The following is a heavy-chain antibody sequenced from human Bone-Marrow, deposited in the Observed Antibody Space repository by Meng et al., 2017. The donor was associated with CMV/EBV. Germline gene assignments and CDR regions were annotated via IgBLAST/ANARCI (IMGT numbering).Heavy chain of an antibody. V-gene: IGHV1-2*02. D-gene: IGHD6-13*01. J-gene: IGHJ4*02. CDR3: AREVYSSSWYKGAPGY. Sequence: ASVKVSCKASGGTFSSYAISWVRQAPGQGLEWMGWINPNSGGTNYAQKFQGRVTMTRDTSISTAYMELSRLRSDDTAVYYCAREVYSSSWYKGAPGYWGQGTLVPVSS. CDR2: INPNSGGT. CDR1: GGTFSSYA.